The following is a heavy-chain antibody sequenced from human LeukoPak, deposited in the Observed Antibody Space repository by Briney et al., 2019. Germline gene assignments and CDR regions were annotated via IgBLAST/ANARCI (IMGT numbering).Heavy chain of an antibody. CDR1: GFTFSSYG. CDR2: IRYDGSNK. Sequence: GGSLRLSCAASGFTFSSYGMHWVRQAPGKGLEWVAFIRYDGSNKYYADSVKGRFTISRDNSKNTLYLQMNSLRAEDTAVYYCAKDDHYYGSGSYGAFDIWGQGTMVTVSS. CDR3: AKDDHYYGSGSYGAFDI. D-gene: IGHD3-10*01. J-gene: IGHJ3*02. V-gene: IGHV3-30*02.